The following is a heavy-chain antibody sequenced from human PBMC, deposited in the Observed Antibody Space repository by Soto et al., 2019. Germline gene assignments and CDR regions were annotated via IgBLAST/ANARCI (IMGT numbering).Heavy chain of an antibody. J-gene: IGHJ4*02. CDR1: GFPFSDYY. CDR3: ARGGGGGLFEH. Sequence: GSLRLSFATSGFPFSDYYMSWIRQAPGKGLEWLSHISPKSTYRNYADSVKGRFTISRDNTKSSLFLQMNSLGVEDTAVYYCARGGGGGLFEHWGQGVLVTVSS. D-gene: IGHD2-21*01. V-gene: IGHV3-11*06. CDR2: ISPKSTYR.